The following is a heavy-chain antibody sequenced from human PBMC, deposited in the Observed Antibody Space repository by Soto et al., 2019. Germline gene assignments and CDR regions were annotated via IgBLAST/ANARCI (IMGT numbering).Heavy chain of an antibody. D-gene: IGHD5-12*01. CDR3: AREWDGDGYNSGWFDP. J-gene: IGHJ5*02. CDR1: GFTFSSNS. Sequence: HPGGSLRLSCAASGFTFSSNSMNWVRQAPGKGLEWVSYISSSSRTIYYADSVKGRFTISRDNAKNSLYLQMNSLRAEDTAVYYCAREWDGDGYNSGWFDPWGQGTLVTVSS. V-gene: IGHV3-48*01. CDR2: ISSSSRTI.